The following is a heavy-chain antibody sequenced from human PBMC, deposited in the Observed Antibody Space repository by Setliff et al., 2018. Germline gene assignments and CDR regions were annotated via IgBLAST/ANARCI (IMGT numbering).Heavy chain of an antibody. CDR1: GGSISSYS. J-gene: IGHJ6*03. Sequence: SETLSLTCNVSGGSISSYSWSWIRQPPGKRLEYIGFLYTSGSTNYNPSLKSRVTMSVDTSKNPLSLKLTFVTAADTAKYYCARVIGYSQGYYYHYMDVWGKGTTVTVSS. V-gene: IGHV4-4*08. CDR3: ARVIGYSQGYYYHYMDV. CDR2: LYTSGST. D-gene: IGHD1-1*01.